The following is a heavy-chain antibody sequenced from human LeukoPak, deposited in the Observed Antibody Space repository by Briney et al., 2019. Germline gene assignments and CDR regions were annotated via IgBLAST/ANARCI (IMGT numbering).Heavy chain of an antibody. D-gene: IGHD5-24*01. CDR2: INPNSGGT. J-gene: IGHJ3*02. Sequence: ASVKVSCKASGYTFTGYYMHWARQAPGQGLEWMGRINPNSGGTNYAQKFQGRVTMTRDMSTSTVYMELSSLRSEDTAVYYCARVIGRDGYNAGRGAFDIWGQGTMVTVSS. CDR1: GYTFTGYY. V-gene: IGHV1-2*06. CDR3: ARVIGRDGYNAGRGAFDI.